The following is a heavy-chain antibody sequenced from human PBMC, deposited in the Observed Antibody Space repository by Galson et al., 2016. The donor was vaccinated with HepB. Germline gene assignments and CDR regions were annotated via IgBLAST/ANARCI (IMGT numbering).Heavy chain of an antibody. J-gene: IGHJ4*02. D-gene: IGHD1-26*01. CDR2: ASPKSGNT. Sequence: SVKVSCKASGYTFIAYSINWVRQAPGQGLEWMGWASPKSGNTNYAQRLGDRVTMTTDTSTSTASLELRSLRSGDTAVYFCARGGASGSLPVWGQGTLVIVSS. CDR3: ARGGASGSLPV. V-gene: IGHV1-18*01. CDR1: GYTFIAYS.